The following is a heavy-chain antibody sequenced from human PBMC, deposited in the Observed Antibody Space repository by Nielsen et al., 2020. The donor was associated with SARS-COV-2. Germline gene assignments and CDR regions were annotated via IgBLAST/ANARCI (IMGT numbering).Heavy chain of an antibody. Sequence: SVKVSCKASGGTFSSYAISWVRQAPGQGLEWMGGIIPIFGTANYAQKFQGRVTITADESTSTAYMELSSLRSEDTAVYYCARVWGDYGRSRYYGMDVWGQGTTVTV. CDR1: GGTFSSYA. D-gene: IGHD4-17*01. CDR3: ARVWGDYGRSRYYGMDV. CDR2: IIPIFGTA. V-gene: IGHV1-69*13. J-gene: IGHJ6*02.